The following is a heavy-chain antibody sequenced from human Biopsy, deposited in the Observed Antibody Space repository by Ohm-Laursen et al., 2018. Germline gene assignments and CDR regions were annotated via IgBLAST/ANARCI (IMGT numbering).Heavy chain of an antibody. J-gene: IGHJ5*02. D-gene: IGHD3-22*01. CDR3: ARGYDTSGYYYVS. CDR1: GGSISNNNYY. V-gene: IGHV4-39*01. Sequence: SETLFLTCTVSGGSISNNNYYWGWIRQPPGKGLEWIGSIFYRGSTHYKPSLKSRVNISVDTSKNQFSLKLNSVTAADTAVYYCARGYDTSGYYYVSWGQGTLVTVSS. CDR2: IFYRGST.